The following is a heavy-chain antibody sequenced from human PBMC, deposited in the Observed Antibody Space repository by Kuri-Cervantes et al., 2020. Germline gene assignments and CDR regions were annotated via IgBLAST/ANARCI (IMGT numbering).Heavy chain of an antibody. Sequence: SQTLSLTCAVYGESFSGYYWSWIRQPPGKGLEWTGEINHSGSTNYNPSLKSRVTTSVDTSKNKFSLKLTSVTAADTAVYYCARQGYSYAYKYWGQGTLVTVSS. CDR3: ARQGYSYAYKY. D-gene: IGHD5-18*01. CDR1: GESFSGYY. CDR2: INHSGST. J-gene: IGHJ4*02. V-gene: IGHV4-34*01.